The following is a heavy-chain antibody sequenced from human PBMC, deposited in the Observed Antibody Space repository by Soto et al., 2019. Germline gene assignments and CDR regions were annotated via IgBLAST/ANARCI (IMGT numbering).Heavy chain of an antibody. CDR2: ISYDGSNK. J-gene: IGHJ4*02. CDR3: ARLWFGELFDS. V-gene: IGHV3-30-3*01. D-gene: IGHD3-10*01. Sequence: PGGSLRLSCASSGFTFRSYAMHLVRQAPGKGLEWVAVISYDGSNKYYADSVKGRFTISRDNSKNTLYLQMNSLRAEDTAVYYCARLWFGELFDSWGQGTLVTVSS. CDR1: GFTFRSYA.